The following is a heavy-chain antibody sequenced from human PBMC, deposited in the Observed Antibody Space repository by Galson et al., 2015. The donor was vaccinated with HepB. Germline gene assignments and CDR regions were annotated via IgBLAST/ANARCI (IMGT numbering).Heavy chain of an antibody. V-gene: IGHV3-30-3*01. CDR3: ARDQLFGVYSYGVDY. J-gene: IGHJ4*02. D-gene: IGHD5-18*01. Sequence: SLRLSCAASGFTFSSYAMHWVRQAPGKGLEWVAVISYDGSNKYYADSVKGRFTISRDNSKNTLYLQMNSLRAEDTAVYYCARDQLFGVYSYGVDYWGQGTLVTVSS. CDR2: ISYDGSNK. CDR1: GFTFSSYA.